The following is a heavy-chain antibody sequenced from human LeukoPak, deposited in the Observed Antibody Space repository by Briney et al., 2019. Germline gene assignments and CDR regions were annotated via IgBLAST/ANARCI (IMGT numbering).Heavy chain of an antibody. J-gene: IGHJ2*01. V-gene: IGHV3-23*01. CDR2: LSGSGGST. D-gene: IGHD3-10*01. CDR1: GFTFSSHA. CDR3: AKDRFGLVKTRYWDFDL. Sequence: PGGSLRLSSAASGFTFSSHAMSWVRQAPGKGLDWVSALSGSGGSTYYADSVKGRFIISRDNSNNALYLQMNSLRAEDTAVYYCAKDRFGLVKTRYWDFDLWGRGTQVTVSS.